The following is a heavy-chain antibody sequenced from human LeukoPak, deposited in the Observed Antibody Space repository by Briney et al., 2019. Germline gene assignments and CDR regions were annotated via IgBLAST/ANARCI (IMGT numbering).Heavy chain of an antibody. CDR2: IYYSGST. J-gene: IGHJ4*02. V-gene: IGHV4-61*08. CDR1: GGSISSGGYY. CDR3: ARDQDGSGSLFDY. D-gene: IGHD3-10*01. Sequence: PSETLSLTCTVSGGSISSGGYYWSWIRQHPGKGLEWIGYIYYSGSTNYNPSLKSRVTISVDTSKNQFSLKLSSVTAADTAVYYCARDQDGSGSLFDYWGQGTLVTVSS.